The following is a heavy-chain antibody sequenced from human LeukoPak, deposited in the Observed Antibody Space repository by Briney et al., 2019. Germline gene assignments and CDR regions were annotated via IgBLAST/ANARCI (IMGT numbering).Heavy chain of an antibody. Sequence: SETLSLTCTVSGGSISSYYWSWIRQPPGKGLEWIGYMYYSGSTKYNPSLKSRATISVDTSKNQFSLKLSSVTAADTAVYYCARKGGVGRGGPRMLGYCSGGSCYADYWGQGTLVTVSS. V-gene: IGHV4-59*12. CDR2: MYYSGST. CDR1: GGSISSYY. D-gene: IGHD2-15*01. CDR3: ARKGGVGRGGPRMLGYCSGGSCYADY. J-gene: IGHJ4*02.